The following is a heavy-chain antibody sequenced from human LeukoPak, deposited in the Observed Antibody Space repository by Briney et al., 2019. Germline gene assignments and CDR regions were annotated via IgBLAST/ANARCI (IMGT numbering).Heavy chain of an antibody. CDR2: INPNSGGT. J-gene: IGHJ5*02. Sequence: GASVKVSCKASGYTFTGYYMHWVRQAPGHGLEWMGWINPNSGGTDYAQKFQGRVTMTRDTSISTAYMELSRLRSDDTAVYYCARDPPKFYSGSYSGWFDPWGQGTLVTVSS. V-gene: IGHV1-2*02. D-gene: IGHD1-26*01. CDR3: ARDPPKFYSGSYSGWFDP. CDR1: GYTFTGYY.